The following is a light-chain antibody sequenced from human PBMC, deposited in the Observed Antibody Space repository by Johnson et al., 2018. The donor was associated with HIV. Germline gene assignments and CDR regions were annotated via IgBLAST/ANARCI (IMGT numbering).Light chain of an antibody. J-gene: IGLJ1*01. Sequence: QSVLTQPPSVSAAPGQKVTISCSGSSSNIGNNYVSWYQQLPGTAPRLLIYYNNKRPSGIPDRFSGSKSGTSATLGITGLQTGDEAGYSCGTWDSSLSEGVFGTGTKGTVL. CDR3: GTWDSSLSEGV. V-gene: IGLV1-51*01. CDR1: SSNIGNNY. CDR2: YNN.